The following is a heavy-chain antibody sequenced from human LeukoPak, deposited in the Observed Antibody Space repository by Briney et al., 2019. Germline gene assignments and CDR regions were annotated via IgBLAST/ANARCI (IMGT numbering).Heavy chain of an antibody. CDR3: AKPYSSSWYYFDY. J-gene: IGHJ4*02. Sequence: SETLSLTCSVSGDSIDSVSYYWGWIRQPPGKGPEWIASIDYSGRTFYNPSLKSRVTISVDTSKNQFSLKLSSVTAADTAVYYCAKPYSSSWYYFDYWGQGTLVTVSS. D-gene: IGHD6-13*01. CDR2: IDYSGRT. V-gene: IGHV4-39*01. CDR1: GDSIDSVSYY.